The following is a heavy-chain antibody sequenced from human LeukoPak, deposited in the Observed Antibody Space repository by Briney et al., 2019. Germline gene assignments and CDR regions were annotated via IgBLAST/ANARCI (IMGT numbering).Heavy chain of an antibody. CDR3: ARGGRFDP. V-gene: IGHV4-34*01. CDR2: INHSGST. Sequence: PSETLSLTCAVYGGSFSGYYWSWIRQPPGKGLEWIGEINHSGSTNYNPSLKSRVTISVDTSKNQFSLKLSSVTAADTAMYYCARGGRFDPWGQGTLVTVSS. J-gene: IGHJ5*02. CDR1: GGSFSGYY.